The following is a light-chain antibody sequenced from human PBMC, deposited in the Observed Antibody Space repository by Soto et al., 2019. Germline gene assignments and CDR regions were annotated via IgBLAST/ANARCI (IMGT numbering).Light chain of an antibody. Sequence: DIQMTQSPSTLSASVGDRVTITCRASQSISRWLAWYHQKPGKAPKLLISDVSTLRSGVPSRFSGSGSGTEFTLTISSLQPDDFSTYYCQQYNFYPYTFGQGTKLEI. CDR1: QSISRW. CDR3: QQYNFYPYT. CDR2: DVS. V-gene: IGKV1-5*01. J-gene: IGKJ2*01.